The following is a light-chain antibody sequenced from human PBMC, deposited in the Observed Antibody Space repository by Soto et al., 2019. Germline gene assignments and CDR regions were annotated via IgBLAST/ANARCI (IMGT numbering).Light chain of an antibody. J-gene: IGKJ5*01. V-gene: IGKV1-9*01. CDR1: QGFSSY. Sequence: IQMTQSPSSLSATVGDRVSITCRASQGFSSYLAWYQQKPGKAPKLLIYAASTLQSGVPLRFSGSGSGTSFTLTISSLQPEDFATYYCQQLLSYPITFGQGTRLEIK. CDR3: QQLLSYPIT. CDR2: AAS.